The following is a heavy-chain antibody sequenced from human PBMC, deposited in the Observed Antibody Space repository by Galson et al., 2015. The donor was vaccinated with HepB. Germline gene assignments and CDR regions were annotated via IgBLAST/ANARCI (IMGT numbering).Heavy chain of an antibody. V-gene: IGHV3-30-3*01. J-gene: IGHJ4*02. D-gene: IGHD2-15*01. CDR3: ASFSIQVVAATSNY. CDR1: GFTFSSYA. Sequence: SLRLSCAASGFTFSSYAMHWVRQAPGKGLEWVAVISYDGSNKYYADSVKGRFTISRDNSKNTLYLQMNSLRAEDTAVYYCASFSIQVVAATSNYWGQGTLVTVSS. CDR2: ISYDGSNK.